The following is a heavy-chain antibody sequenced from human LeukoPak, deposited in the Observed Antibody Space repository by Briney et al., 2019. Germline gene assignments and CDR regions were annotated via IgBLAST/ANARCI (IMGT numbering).Heavy chain of an antibody. Sequence: GGSLRLSCAASGFTFSSYAMSWVRQAPGKGLEWVSAISGSGGSTYYADSVKGRFTISRDNAKNSLYLQMNSLRAEDTAVYYCARDSGYRGSPDYYYYYMDVWGKGTTVTVSS. D-gene: IGHD1-26*01. V-gene: IGHV3-23*01. CDR1: GFTFSSYA. J-gene: IGHJ6*03. CDR3: ARDSGYRGSPDYYYYYMDV. CDR2: ISGSGGST.